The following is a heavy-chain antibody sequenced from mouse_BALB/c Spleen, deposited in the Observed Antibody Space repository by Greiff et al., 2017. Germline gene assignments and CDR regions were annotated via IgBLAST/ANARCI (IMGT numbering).Heavy chain of an antibody. CDR2: IWGDGST. V-gene: IGHV2-3*01. J-gene: IGHJ3*01. CDR3: AKRGTARATWGFAY. Sequence: VQLQESGPGLVAPSQSLSITCTVSGFLLTSYGVSWVRQPPGKGLEWLGVIWGDGSTNYHSALISRLSISKDNSKSQVFLKLNSLQTDDTATYYCAKRGTARATWGFAYWGQGTLVTVSA. CDR1: GFLLTSYG. D-gene: IGHD3-2*01.